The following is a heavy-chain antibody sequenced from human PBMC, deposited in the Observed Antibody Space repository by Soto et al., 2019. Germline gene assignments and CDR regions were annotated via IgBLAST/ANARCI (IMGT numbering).Heavy chain of an antibody. J-gene: IGHJ5*02. CDR1: GGTFSSCA. CDR3: ASIVGATTSNCFDP. Sequence: SVKVSCKXSGGTFSSCAISWVRQAPGQGLEWMGGIIPIFGTANYAQKFQGRVTITADESTSTAYMELSSLRSEDTAVYYCASIVGATTSNCFDPWGQETLVPVSS. CDR2: IIPIFGTA. V-gene: IGHV1-69*13. D-gene: IGHD1-26*01.